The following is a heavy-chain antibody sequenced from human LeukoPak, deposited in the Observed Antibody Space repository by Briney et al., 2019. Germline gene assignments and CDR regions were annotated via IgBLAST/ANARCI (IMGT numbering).Heavy chain of an antibody. V-gene: IGHV3-23*01. J-gene: IGHJ4*02. Sequence: GGSLRLSCAASGFSFSGYAMSWVRQAPGKGLEWVSHFGTTDGSTFYADSVKGRFTISRDNAENMLYLQMNTLGAEDTAVYYCARDIVSGSGSLDYWGQGTLVTVSS. CDR2: FGTTDGST. CDR1: GFSFSGYA. CDR3: ARDIVSGSGSLDY. D-gene: IGHD3-10*01.